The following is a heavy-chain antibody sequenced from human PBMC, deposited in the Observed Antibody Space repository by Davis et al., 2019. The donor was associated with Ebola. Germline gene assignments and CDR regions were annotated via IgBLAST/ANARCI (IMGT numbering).Heavy chain of an antibody. CDR2: IRSKAYGGTT. V-gene: IGHV3-49*03. CDR3: TRGLGYCTNGVCYSGPYYYYMDV. Sequence: GESLKISCTASGFTFGDYAMSWFRQAPGKGLEWVGFIRSKAYGGTTEYAASVKGRFTISRDDSKSIAYLQMNSLKTEDTAVYYCTRGLGYCTNGVCYSGPYYYYMDVWGKGTTVTVSS. D-gene: IGHD2-8*01. CDR1: GFTFGDYA. J-gene: IGHJ6*03.